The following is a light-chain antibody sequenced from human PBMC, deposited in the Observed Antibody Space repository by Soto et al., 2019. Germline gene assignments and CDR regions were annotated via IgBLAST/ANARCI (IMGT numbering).Light chain of an antibody. J-gene: IGKJ2*01. Sequence: EIVLTQSPDTLSLSPGERATLSCRASQSVGTYLVWYQQKPGQAPRLLIYGASNRATGIPARFSGSGSGTAFTLTISSLEREDFAVYYCQQRSIGFGQGTKLEIK. CDR2: GAS. CDR1: QSVGTY. CDR3: QQRSIG. V-gene: IGKV3-11*01.